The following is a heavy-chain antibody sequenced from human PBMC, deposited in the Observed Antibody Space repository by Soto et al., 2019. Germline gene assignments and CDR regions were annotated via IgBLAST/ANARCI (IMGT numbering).Heavy chain of an antibody. J-gene: IGHJ6*01. CDR2: ISYDGSNK. CDR1: GFTFSSYG. CDR3: AKALMVRGVATFTYYYYGMDV. D-gene: IGHD3-10*01. V-gene: IGHV3-30*18. Sequence: QVQLVESGGGVVQPGRSLRLSCAASGFTFSSYGMHWVRQAPGKGLEWVAVISYDGSNKYYADSVKGRFTISRDNSKNTLYLQMNSLRAEDTAVYYCAKALMVRGVATFTYYYYGMDVW.